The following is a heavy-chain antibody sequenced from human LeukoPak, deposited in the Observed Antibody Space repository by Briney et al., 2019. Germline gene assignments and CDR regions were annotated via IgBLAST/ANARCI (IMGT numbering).Heavy chain of an antibody. CDR3: ARGLENSWCTTGALAAF. Sequence: ASVKVSCKASGYTFTSYDINWVRQATGQGLEWMGWMNPNSGNTVHAQKFQGRVAMTRNISITTAHLEISSLRSEDTAVYFCARGLENSWCTTGALAAFWGQGTLVTVSS. J-gene: IGHJ4*02. CDR2: MNPNSGNT. V-gene: IGHV1-8*01. CDR1: GYTFTSYD. D-gene: IGHD6-13*01.